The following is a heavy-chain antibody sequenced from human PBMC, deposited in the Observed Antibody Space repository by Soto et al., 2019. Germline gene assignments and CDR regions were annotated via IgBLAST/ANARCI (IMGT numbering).Heavy chain of an antibody. V-gene: IGHV4-34*01. J-gene: IGHJ4*02. CDR1: GGSFSGYY. CDR2: INHSGST. CDR3: ARLYGSGSYSPDY. Sequence: KPSETLSLTCAVYGGSFSGYYWSWIRQPPGKGLEWIGEINHSGSTNYNPSLKSRVTISVDTSKNQFSLKLSSVTAADTAVYYCARLYGSGSYSPDYWGQGTLVTVSS. D-gene: IGHD3-10*01.